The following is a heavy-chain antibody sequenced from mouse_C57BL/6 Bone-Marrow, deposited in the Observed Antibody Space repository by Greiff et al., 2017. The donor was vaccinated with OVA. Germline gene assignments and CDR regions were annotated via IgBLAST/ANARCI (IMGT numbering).Heavy chain of an antibody. J-gene: IGHJ4*01. D-gene: IGHD2-13*01. Sequence: QVQLQQSGAELARPGASVKLSCKASGYTFTSYGISWVKQRTGQGLEWIGEIYPRSGNTYYNEKFKGKATLTADKSSSTAYMELRSLTSEDSAVYFCARVTPYAMYNRGHGTPVTVSP. CDR1: GYTFTSYG. CDR3: ARVTPYAMYN. V-gene: IGHV1-81*01. CDR2: IYPRSGNT.